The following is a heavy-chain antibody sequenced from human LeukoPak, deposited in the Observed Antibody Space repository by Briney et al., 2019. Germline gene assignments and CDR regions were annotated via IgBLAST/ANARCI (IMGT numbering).Heavy chain of an antibody. CDR2: IYYSGST. D-gene: IGHD6-13*01. CDR1: GGSISSSSYY. J-gene: IGHJ4*02. V-gene: IGHV4-39*01. CDR3: ARHLARWGRPSINSAAAANFAFDY. Sequence: RTSETLSLTCTVSGGSISSSSYYWGWIRQPPGKGLEWIGSIYYSGSTYYNPSLKSRVTISVDTSKNQFSLKLSSVTAADTAVYYCARHLARWGRPSINSAAAANFAFDYWGQGTLVTVSS.